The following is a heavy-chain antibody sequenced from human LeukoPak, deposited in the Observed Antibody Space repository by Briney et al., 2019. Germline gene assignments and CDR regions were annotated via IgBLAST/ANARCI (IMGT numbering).Heavy chain of an antibody. V-gene: IGHV3-30*18. J-gene: IGHJ3*02. CDR2: ISHYGRKM. CDR1: GFTLSSYV. D-gene: IGHD1-26*01. CDR3: ANTLYRIVGVTRDTFEI. Sequence: PVRSLRLSCAPSGFTLSSYVMHCVREGPRKGLERGAVISHYGRKMYDADSVKGRFTIARDNSKTTLYLHLNSLRAEDTAVYYCANTLYRIVGVTRDTFEIWGQGTMVTV.